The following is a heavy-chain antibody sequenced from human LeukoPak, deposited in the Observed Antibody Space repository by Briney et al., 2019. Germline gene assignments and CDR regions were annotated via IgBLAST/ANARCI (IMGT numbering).Heavy chain of an antibody. V-gene: IGHV3-20*04. CDR1: GFTFHDHG. Sequence: GGSLGLSCAASGFTFHDHGMSWVRQVPGKGLEWVSALNWNGDNTGYADSVKGRFTISRDNAKKSLYLQMNSLTAEDTAYYYCAREEGPYFDCWGQGTLVTVSS. J-gene: IGHJ4*02. CDR2: LNWNGDNT. CDR3: AREEGPYFDC.